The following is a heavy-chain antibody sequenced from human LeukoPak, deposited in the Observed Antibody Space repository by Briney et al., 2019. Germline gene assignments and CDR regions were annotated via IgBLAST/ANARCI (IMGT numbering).Heavy chain of an antibody. V-gene: IGHV3-21*01. D-gene: IGHD2-2*01. CDR3: ARGSFDAVPQDAFDI. Sequence: GGSLRLSCAASGFTFSSYSMNWVRQAPGKGLEWVSSISSSSSYIYYADSVKGRFTISRDNAKNSLHLQMNSLRAEDTAVYYCARGSFDAVPQDAFDIWGQGTMVTVSS. CDR2: ISSSSSYI. J-gene: IGHJ3*02. CDR1: GFTFSSYS.